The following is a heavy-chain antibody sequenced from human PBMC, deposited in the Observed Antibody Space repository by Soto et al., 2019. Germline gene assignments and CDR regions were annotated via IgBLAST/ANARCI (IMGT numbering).Heavy chain of an antibody. J-gene: IGHJ3*02. V-gene: IGHV3-9*01. Sequence: GGSLRLSCAASGFTFDDYAMHWVRQAPGKGLEWVSGISWNSGSIGYADSVKGRFTISRDNAKNSLYLQMHSQRAADTALYYCAKVRSIVATLDAFDIWGEGTKDTFTS. D-gene: IGHD5-12*01. CDR3: AKVRSIVATLDAFDI. CDR2: ISWNSGSI. CDR1: GFTFDDYA.